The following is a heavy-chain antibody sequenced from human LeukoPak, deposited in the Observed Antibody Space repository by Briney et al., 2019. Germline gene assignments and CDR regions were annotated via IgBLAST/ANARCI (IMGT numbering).Heavy chain of an antibody. J-gene: IGHJ4*02. V-gene: IGHV3-11*05. D-gene: IGHD3-9*01. CDR3: ARGTLYDILTEYYFDY. Sequence: KPGGSLRLSCVASGFTLSDYHMSWIRQAPGKGLEWVSYISSSSSYTNYADSVKGRFTISRDSAKNSLYLQMNSLRAEDTAVYYCARGTLYDILTEYYFDYWGQGTLVTVSS. CDR2: ISSSSSYT. CDR1: GFTLSDYH.